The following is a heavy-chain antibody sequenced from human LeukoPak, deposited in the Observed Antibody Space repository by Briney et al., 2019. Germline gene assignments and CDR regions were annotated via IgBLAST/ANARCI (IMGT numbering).Heavy chain of an antibody. Sequence: PSETLSLTCTVSGGSISSYYWSWIRQPPGKGLEWIGYIYYSGSTNHNPSLKSRVTISVDTSKNQFSLKLSSVTAADTAVYYCARDSTVTDIWYFDLWGRGTLVTVSS. J-gene: IGHJ2*01. CDR2: IYYSGST. CDR1: GGSISSYY. CDR3: ARDSTVTDIWYFDL. D-gene: IGHD4-17*01. V-gene: IGHV4-59*01.